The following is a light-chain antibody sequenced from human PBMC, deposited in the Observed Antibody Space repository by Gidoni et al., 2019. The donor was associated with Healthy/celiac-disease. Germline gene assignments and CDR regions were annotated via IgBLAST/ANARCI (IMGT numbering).Light chain of an antibody. V-gene: IGKV3-20*01. Sequence: IVLTQSPGTLSLSPGERATLSCRASQSVSSSYLAWYQQKPGQAPRLLIYGASSRATGIPDRFSGSGSGTDFTLTISRLVPEDFAVYYCQQYGSSSPCSFXXXTKLEIK. J-gene: IGKJ2*04. CDR2: GAS. CDR3: QQYGSSSPCS. CDR1: QSVSSSY.